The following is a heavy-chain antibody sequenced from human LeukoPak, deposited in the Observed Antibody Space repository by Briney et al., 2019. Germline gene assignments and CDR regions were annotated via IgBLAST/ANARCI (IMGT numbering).Heavy chain of an antibody. CDR1: GFLVNANH. D-gene: IGHD6-6*01. V-gene: IGHV3-66*01. CDR2: IYSSDYI. Sequence: GGSLRLSCAASGFLVNANHMNWVRQAPGKGLEWVSIIYSSDYIYYADSVKGRFTISRDNSKNTLYLQMSSLRAGDTALYYCARADSNIAARRIGFDYWGQGTLVTVSS. CDR3: ARADSNIAARRIGFDY. J-gene: IGHJ4*02.